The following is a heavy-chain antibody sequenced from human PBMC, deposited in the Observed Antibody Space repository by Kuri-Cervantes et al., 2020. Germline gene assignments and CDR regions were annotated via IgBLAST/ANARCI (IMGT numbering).Heavy chain of an antibody. Sequence: ASVKVSCKASGYTFTSYDINWVRQATGQGLEWMGWMNPNSGNTGYAQKFQGRVTMTRNTSISTAYMELSSLRPEDTAVYYCAWGRYSGYDFDGMDVWGQGTTVTVSS. D-gene: IGHD5-12*01. J-gene: IGHJ6*02. V-gene: IGHV1-8*01. CDR2: MNPNSGNT. CDR1: GYTFTSYD. CDR3: AWGRYSGYDFDGMDV.